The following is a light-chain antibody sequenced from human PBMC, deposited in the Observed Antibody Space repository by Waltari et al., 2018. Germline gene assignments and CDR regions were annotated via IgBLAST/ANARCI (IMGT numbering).Light chain of an antibody. CDR3: CSYAGSSTVV. V-gene: IGLV2-23*01. J-gene: IGLJ1*01. CDR2: ETT. Sequence: QSALTQPAHVSGPPGPSISTPCPGTSGDVAISTLFSWYQQHPGKAPQLLIYETTQRPSGVSDRCSGSKSGNTAYLTVSGLQAEDESDYYCCSYAGSSTVVFGSGTRVTV. CDR1: SGDVAISTL.